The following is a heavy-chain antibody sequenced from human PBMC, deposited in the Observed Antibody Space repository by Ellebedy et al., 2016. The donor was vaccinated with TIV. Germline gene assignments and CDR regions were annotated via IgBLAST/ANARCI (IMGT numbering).Heavy chain of an antibody. Sequence: GESLKISXAASGFTFSSYGMHWVRQAPGKGLEWVAVISYDGSNKYYADSVKGRFTISRDNSKNTLYLQMNSLRAEDTAVYYCAKDLLEWELPGMDYWGQGTLVTVSS. CDR2: ISYDGSNK. D-gene: IGHD1-26*01. J-gene: IGHJ4*02. CDR3: AKDLLEWELPGMDY. V-gene: IGHV3-30*18. CDR1: GFTFSSYG.